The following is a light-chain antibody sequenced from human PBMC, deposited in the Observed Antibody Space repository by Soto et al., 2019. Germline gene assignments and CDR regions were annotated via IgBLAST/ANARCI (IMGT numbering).Light chain of an antibody. V-gene: IGKV3-15*01. Sequence: EIVMTQSPATLSVSPGERATLSCRASQSGSSNLAWYQQKPGQAPRLLIYGASTRATGIPARFRGSGSGTEFTLTISSLQFEDFAVYYCQQYNNWPWTFGQGTKVEIK. CDR2: GAS. J-gene: IGKJ1*01. CDR3: QQYNNWPWT. CDR1: QSGSSN.